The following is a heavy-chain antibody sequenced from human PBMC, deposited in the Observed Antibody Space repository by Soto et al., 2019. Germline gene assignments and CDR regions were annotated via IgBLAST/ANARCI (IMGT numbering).Heavy chain of an antibody. Sequence: ASVKVSCKASGCTFSSYAISWVRQAPGQGLEWMGGIIPILGTANYAQKFQGRVTITADEATSTAYMELSSLRAEDTAVYYCAKVRADYYDSSGPPDYWGQGTLVTVSS. J-gene: IGHJ4*02. CDR2: IIPILGTA. CDR1: GCTFSSYA. CDR3: AKVRADYYDSSGPPDY. D-gene: IGHD3-22*01. V-gene: IGHV1-69*13.